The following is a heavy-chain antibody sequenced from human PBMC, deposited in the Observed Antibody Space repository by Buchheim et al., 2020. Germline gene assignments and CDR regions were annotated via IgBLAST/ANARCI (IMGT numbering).Heavy chain of an antibody. D-gene: IGHD6-13*01. CDR2: IKQDGSAK. V-gene: IGHV3-7*01. Sequence: EVQLVESGGGLVQPGGSLRLSCAASGFTFSRYWMSWVRQAPGKGLEWVANIKQDGSAKYYVDSVKGRFTISRDNAKNSLYLQMNSLRAEDTAVYYCARDPDGYSSSWYPDYYYGMDVWGQGTT. J-gene: IGHJ6*02. CDR1: GFTFSRYW. CDR3: ARDPDGYSSSWYPDYYYGMDV.